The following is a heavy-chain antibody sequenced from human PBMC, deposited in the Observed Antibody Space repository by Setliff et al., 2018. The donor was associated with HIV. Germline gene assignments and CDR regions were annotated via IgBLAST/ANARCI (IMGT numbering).Heavy chain of an antibody. CDR3: TTKYS. CDR1: EFTFSGHW. J-gene: IGHJ4*02. V-gene: IGHV3-7*03. Sequence: GGSLRLSCAASEFTFSGHWMSWVRQAPGKGLEWVANIKQDGSEKNYVDFVKGRFTISRDNAKNTLYLQINSLKAEDTAVYYCTTKYSWGQGTLVTVSS. CDR2: IKQDGSEK.